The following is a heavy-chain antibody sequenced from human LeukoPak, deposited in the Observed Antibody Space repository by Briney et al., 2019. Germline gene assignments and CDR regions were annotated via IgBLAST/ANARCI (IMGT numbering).Heavy chain of an antibody. J-gene: IGHJ3*02. D-gene: IGHD2-15*01. V-gene: IGHV3-48*03. CDR3: ARDSIVDGAFDI. CDR1: GVSFSSYE. Sequence: GGSLRLSCAASGVSFSSYEMNWVRQAPGKGLEWVSYISSRGTTIYNADSVKGRFTISRDNAKNSLYLQMNSLRAEDTAVYYCARDSIVDGAFDIWGQGTMVTVSS. CDR2: ISSRGTTI.